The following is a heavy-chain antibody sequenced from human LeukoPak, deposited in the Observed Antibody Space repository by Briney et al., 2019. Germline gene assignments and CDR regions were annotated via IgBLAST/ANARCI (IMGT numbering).Heavy chain of an antibody. CDR2: ISSGSNYI. J-gene: IGHJ6*02. CDR1: GFTFSGYN. V-gene: IGHV3-21*04. Sequence: PGGSLRLSCAASGFTFSGYNMNWVRQAPGKGLEWVSFISSGSNYIYYADSVKGRFTISRDNAKNSLYLQMNSLRAEDTAVYYCARGNGRSYYDFWSGYYGKPGYYYGMDVWGQGTTVTVSS. CDR3: ARGNGRSYYDFWSGYYGKPGYYYGMDV. D-gene: IGHD3-3*01.